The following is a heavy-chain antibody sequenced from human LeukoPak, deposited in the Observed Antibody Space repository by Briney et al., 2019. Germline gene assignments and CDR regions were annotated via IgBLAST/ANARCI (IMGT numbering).Heavy chain of an antibody. Sequence: GGSLRLSCAASGFTFSSYEMNGVRQAPGKGLEWVALITYDGYYKYYSDSVKGRFTISSDTSKNTLYLQMNSLRAEDTAVYYCARDLSPVVRASPMGYWGQGTPVTVSS. J-gene: IGHJ4*02. D-gene: IGHD3-10*01. CDR2: ITYDGYYK. CDR1: GFTFSSYE. V-gene: IGHV3-30*03. CDR3: ARDLSPVVRASPMGY.